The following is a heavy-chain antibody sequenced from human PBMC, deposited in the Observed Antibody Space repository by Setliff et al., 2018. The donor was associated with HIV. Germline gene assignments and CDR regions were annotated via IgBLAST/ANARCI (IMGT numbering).Heavy chain of an antibody. CDR2: ISSSSSYI. CDR3: ARVHLRSNAVYGVVSNQFDP. D-gene: IGHD3-3*01. V-gene: IGHV3-21*04. Sequence: QAPGKGLEWVSSISSSSSYIYYADSVKGRFTASRDNAKSSLYLQMNSLRAEYTAVYSCARVHLRSNAVYGVVSNQFDPWGQGSLVTVSS. J-gene: IGHJ5*02.